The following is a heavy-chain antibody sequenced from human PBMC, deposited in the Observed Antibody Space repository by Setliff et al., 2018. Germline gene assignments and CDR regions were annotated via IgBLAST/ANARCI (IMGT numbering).Heavy chain of an antibody. CDR2: INHRGTT. V-gene: IGHV4-34*01. Sequence: KPSETLSLTCAVYGGSFSGYYWNWIRQAPGKGLEWIGEINHRGTTSYTPSPKGRVTISVDTSKNLFSLKLSSVTAADTAVYFCARGPRFDYESPTYRRRFDPWGQGTAVTVSS. CDR1: GGSFSGYY. D-gene: IGHD3-22*01. CDR3: ARGPRFDYESPTYRRRFDP. J-gene: IGHJ5*02.